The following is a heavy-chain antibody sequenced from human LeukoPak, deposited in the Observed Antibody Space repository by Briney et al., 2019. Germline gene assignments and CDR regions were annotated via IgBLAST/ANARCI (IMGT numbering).Heavy chain of an antibody. J-gene: IGHJ5*02. D-gene: IGHD2-15*01. CDR2: NNGDGSTT. CDR1: GFSLSGYW. Sequence: PGGSLRLSCVASGFSLSGYWMYWVRQAPGKGLMYISRNNGDGSTTNYADVVKGRFTMSRDNVKNTLYLQMNSLRVEDTAVYSCARDPRNVGLAPWGQGTLVTVSS. V-gene: IGHV3-74*01. CDR3: ARDPRNVGLAP.